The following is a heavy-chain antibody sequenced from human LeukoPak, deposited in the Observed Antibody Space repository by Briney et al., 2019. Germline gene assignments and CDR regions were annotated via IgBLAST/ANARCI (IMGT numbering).Heavy chain of an antibody. Sequence: SETLSLTCTVSDGSISTYYWNWFRQPPGKGLEWIGHIYYSGTTYYNPSLKSRVSISIDTSKNQFSLKLRSVTAVDTAVYYCARWGHFDTSGYFVVDYWGQGTLVTVSS. CDR2: IYYSGTT. V-gene: IGHV4-59*01. CDR3: ARWGHFDTSGYFVVDY. CDR1: DGSISTYY. D-gene: IGHD3-22*01. J-gene: IGHJ4*02.